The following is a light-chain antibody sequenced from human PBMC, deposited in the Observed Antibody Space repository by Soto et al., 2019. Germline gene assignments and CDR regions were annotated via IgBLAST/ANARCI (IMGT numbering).Light chain of an antibody. CDR3: GTWDSSLSAYYV. Sequence: QSALTQPPSVSAAPGQKVTISCSGSSSNIGNNYVSWYQQLPGTAPKLLIYDNNKRPSGIPDRFSGSKSGTSATLGITGLQTGDEAEYYCGTWDSSLSAYYVFGTGTKVTVL. CDR2: DNN. V-gene: IGLV1-51*01. CDR1: SSNIGNNY. J-gene: IGLJ1*01.